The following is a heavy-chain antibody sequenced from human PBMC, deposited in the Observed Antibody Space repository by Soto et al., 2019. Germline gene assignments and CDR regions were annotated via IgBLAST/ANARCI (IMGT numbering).Heavy chain of an antibody. CDR3: ARSGYSYGYVQLDY. Sequence: SETLSLTCAGSGGSISSGGYSWSWIRQPPGKGLEWIGYIYHSGSTYYNPSLKSRVTISVDRSKNQFSLKLSSVTAADTAVYYCARSGYSYGYVQLDYWGQGTLVTVSS. CDR1: GGSISSGGYS. CDR2: IYHSGST. V-gene: IGHV4-30-2*01. J-gene: IGHJ4*02. D-gene: IGHD5-18*01.